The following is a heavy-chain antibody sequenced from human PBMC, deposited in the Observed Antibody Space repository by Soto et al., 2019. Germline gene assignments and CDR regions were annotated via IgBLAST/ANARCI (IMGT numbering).Heavy chain of an antibody. J-gene: IGHJ6*02. CDR3: ARDFLGQYYSVDV. Sequence: QVQLVQSGAEVKKPGASVKISCKASGYNLTTYYMHWVRQAPGQGLEWMGLINPSGGRTDYAQKFQGRVTLTSDTSTSTVYMALSSLRSQDTAVYYCARDFLGQYYSVDVWGQGTTVTVSS. CDR2: INPSGGRT. D-gene: IGHD3-10*01. V-gene: IGHV1-46*01. CDR1: GYNLTTYY.